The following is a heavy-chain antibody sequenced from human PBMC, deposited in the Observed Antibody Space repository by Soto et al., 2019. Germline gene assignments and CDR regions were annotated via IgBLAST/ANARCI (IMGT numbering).Heavy chain of an antibody. D-gene: IGHD2-2*01. J-gene: IGHJ3*02. Sequence: ASVKVSCKASGYTFTSYAIHWVRQAPGQRLEWMGWINAGNGNTKYSQKFQGRVTITRDTSASTAYMELSSLRSEDTAVYYCARGGTRGRDIVVVPAAIHAFDIWGQGTMVTVSS. V-gene: IGHV1-3*01. CDR1: GYTFTSYA. CDR3: ARGGTRGRDIVVVPAAIHAFDI. CDR2: INAGNGNT.